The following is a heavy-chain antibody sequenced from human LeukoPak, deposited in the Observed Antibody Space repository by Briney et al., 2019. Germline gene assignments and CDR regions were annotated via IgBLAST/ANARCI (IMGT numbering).Heavy chain of an antibody. V-gene: IGHV3-21*01. CDR2: ISSSSSYI. CDR3: ASIRRIGSPFYI. J-gene: IGHJ3*02. Sequence: GGSLRLSCAASGFTFSSYSMNWVRQAPGKGLEWVSSISSSSSYIYHADSVKGRFTISRDNAKNSLYLQMNSLRAEDTAVYYCASIRRIGSPFYIWGQGTMVTVSS. CDR1: GFTFSSYS. D-gene: IGHD1-26*01.